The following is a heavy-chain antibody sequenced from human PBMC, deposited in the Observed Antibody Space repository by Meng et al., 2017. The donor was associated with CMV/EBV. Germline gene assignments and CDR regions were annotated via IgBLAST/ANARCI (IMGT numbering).Heavy chain of an antibody. D-gene: IGHD1-14*01. Sequence: GSLRLSCAVYGGSFSGYYWSWIRQPPGKGLEWIGEINHSGSTNYNPSLKSRVTISVDTSKNQFSLKLSSVTAADTAVYYCARAPPFYGMDVWGQGTMVTVSS. J-gene: IGHJ6*02. CDR1: GGSFSGYY. CDR2: INHSGST. V-gene: IGHV4-34*01. CDR3: ARAPPFYGMDV.